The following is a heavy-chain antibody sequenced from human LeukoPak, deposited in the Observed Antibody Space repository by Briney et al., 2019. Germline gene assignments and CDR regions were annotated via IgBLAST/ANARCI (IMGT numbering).Heavy chain of an antibody. D-gene: IGHD6-13*01. Sequence: GGSLRLSCAGSGFTFSHTWMGWVRQAPGKGLEWVGRITGTADGGTTDYAAPVEGRFTISRDDSEKRLYLQMNSLKTEDTAVYYCILAAAGPAYWGQGTLVTVSS. CDR2: ITGTADGGTT. CDR3: ILAAAGPAY. CDR1: GFTFSHTW. J-gene: IGHJ4*02. V-gene: IGHV3-15*05.